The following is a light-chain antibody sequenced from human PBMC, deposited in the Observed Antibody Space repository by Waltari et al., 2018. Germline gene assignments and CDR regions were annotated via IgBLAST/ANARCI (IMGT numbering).Light chain of an antibody. J-gene: IGLJ2*01. CDR1: SSDVGGYNY. CDR3: SSYTSSSTLVV. CDR2: DVS. Sequence: QSALTQPASVSGSPGQSITISCTGTSSDVGGYNYVYWYQQHPGNAPKLMIYDVSNRPSGVSNRVSGSKSGNTASLTISGLQAEDEADYYCSSYTSSSTLVVFGGGTKLTVL. V-gene: IGLV2-14*03.